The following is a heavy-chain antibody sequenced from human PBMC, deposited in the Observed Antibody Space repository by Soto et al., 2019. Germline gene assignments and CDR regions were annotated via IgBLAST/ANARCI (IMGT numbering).Heavy chain of an antibody. CDR1: GFTFTSSA. Sequence: QMQLVQSGPEVKKPGTSVKVSCKASGFTFTSSAVQRVRQARGQRLEWIGWIVVGRGNTNYAQKFQERVTITRDMSTSTAYMKLSSLRSDDTAVYYCAAGVDYGDMKPSKYGTDFRGQGTTVTVSS. J-gene: IGHJ6*02. CDR2: IVVGRGNT. V-gene: IGHV1-58*01. D-gene: IGHD4-17*01. CDR3: AAGVDYGDMKPSKYGTDF.